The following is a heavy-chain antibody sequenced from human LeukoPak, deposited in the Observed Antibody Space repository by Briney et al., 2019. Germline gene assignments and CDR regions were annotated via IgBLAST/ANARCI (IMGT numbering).Heavy chain of an antibody. V-gene: IGHV3-15*01. CDR3: TTPNYRYGMDV. Sequence: GGSLRLSCAASGFTFSDYYMSWIRQAPGKGLEWVGRIKSKTDGGTTDYAAPVKGRFTISRDDSKNTLYLQMNSLKTEDTAVYYCTTPNYRYGMDVWGQGTTVTVSS. J-gene: IGHJ6*02. CDR2: IKSKTDGGTT. CDR1: GFTFSDYY.